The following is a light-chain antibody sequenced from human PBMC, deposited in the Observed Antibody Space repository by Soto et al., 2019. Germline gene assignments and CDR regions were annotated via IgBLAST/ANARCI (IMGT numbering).Light chain of an antibody. V-gene: IGKV3-15*01. CDR2: GAS. J-gene: IGKJ4*01. CDR1: QSVNTN. CDR3: QQYNSYPLT. Sequence: EIEMTQSPATLSVSPGERATLSCRASQSVNTNLAWYQQKPGQAPRLLIYGASTRAPGIPARFSGSGSGTEFTLTVSSLQSEDFATYYCQQYNSYPLTFGGGTKVEIK.